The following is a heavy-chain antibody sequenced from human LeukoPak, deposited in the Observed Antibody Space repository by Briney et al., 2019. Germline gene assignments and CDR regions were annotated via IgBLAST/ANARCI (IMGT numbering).Heavy chain of an antibody. CDR2: IYYSGST. D-gene: IGHD1-1*01. Sequence: PSETLSLTCTVSGGSISSYYWSWIRQPPGKGLEWIGYIYYSGSTNYNPPLKSRVTISVDTSKNQFSLKLSSVTAADTAVYYCARAHPLEAELFDYWGQGTLVTVSS. CDR1: GGSISSYY. V-gene: IGHV4-59*01. J-gene: IGHJ4*02. CDR3: ARAHPLEAELFDY.